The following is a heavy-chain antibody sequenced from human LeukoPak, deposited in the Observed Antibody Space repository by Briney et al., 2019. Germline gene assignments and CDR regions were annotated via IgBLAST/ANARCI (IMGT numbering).Heavy chain of an antibody. J-gene: IGHJ3*02. D-gene: IGHD2-2*01. V-gene: IGHV3-53*04. CDR2: IYSGGST. CDR1: GFTVSSNY. CDR3: ARTSPAAFDI. Sequence: GSLRLSCAASGFTVSSNYMSWVRQAPGKGLEWVSVIYSGGSTYYADSVKGRFTISRHNSKNTLYLQMNSLRAEDTAVYYCARTSPAAFDIWGQGTMVTVFS.